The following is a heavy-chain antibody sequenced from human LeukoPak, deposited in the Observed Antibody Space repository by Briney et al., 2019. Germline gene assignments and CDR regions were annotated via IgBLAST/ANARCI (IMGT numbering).Heavy chain of an antibody. CDR3: ARYRVAGTYFDY. D-gene: IGHD6-19*01. J-gene: IGHJ4*02. Sequence: PGGSLRLSCAASGFTFSSYEMNWVRQAPGRGLEWVSYISSSGSTIYYSDSVKDRFTITRDNAKNSLYLQMNSLRAADNAVYYCARYRVAGTYFDYWGQGTLVTVSS. V-gene: IGHV3-48*03. CDR1: GFTFSSYE. CDR2: ISSSGSTI.